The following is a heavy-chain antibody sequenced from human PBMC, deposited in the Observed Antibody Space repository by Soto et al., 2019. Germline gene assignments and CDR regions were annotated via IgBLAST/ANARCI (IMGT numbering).Heavy chain of an antibody. Sequence: PSETLSLTCTVSGGSISSYYWSWIRQPPGKGLEWIGYIYYSGSTNYNPSLKSRVTISVDTSKNQFSLKLSSVTAADTAVYYCARGPPVIAARQGYWFDPWGQGTLVTVS. V-gene: IGHV4-59*01. CDR3: ARGPPVIAARQGYWFDP. D-gene: IGHD6-6*01. CDR1: GGSISSYY. J-gene: IGHJ5*02. CDR2: IYYSGST.